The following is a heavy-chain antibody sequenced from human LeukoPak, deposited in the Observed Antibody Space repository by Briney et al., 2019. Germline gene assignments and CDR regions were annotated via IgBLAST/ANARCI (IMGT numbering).Heavy chain of an antibody. J-gene: IGHJ4*02. CDR2: ISAGSGST. CDR3: AKYLYYYGSGRGIFDY. Sequence: PGGSLRLSCAASGLTFTTYAMTWVRQAPGKGLEWVSTISAGSGSTYYADSVKGRFTISRDNSKNTLYLQVNTLRAEDTAIYYCAKYLYYYGSGRGIFDYWGQGTLVTVSS. V-gene: IGHV3-23*01. D-gene: IGHD3-10*01. CDR1: GLTFTTYA.